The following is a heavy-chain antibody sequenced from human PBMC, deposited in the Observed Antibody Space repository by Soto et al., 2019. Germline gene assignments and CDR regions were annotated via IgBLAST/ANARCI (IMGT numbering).Heavy chain of an antibody. CDR2: LYTHGKT. V-gene: IGHV3-53*01. CDR1: GFIVSSSH. CDR3: ARLTEAERH. J-gene: IGHJ4*02. Sequence: EVQLVESGGGLTQPGGSLRLSCVVSGFIVSSSHMIWVRQAPGKGLGGASILYTHGKTNNVDSVKGRFTITRDNSKNTVYLQMNSLRVEDTAVYYCARLTEAERHWGQGALVTGSS. D-gene: IGHD1-1*01.